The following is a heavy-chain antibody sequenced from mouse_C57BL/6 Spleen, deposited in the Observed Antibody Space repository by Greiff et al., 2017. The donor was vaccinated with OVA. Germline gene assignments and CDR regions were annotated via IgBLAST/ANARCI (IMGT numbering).Heavy chain of an antibody. CDR3: ARGKFRYSNFDY. CDR1: GYAFTNYL. V-gene: IGHV1-54*01. Sequence: QVQLQQSGAELVRPGTSVKVSCKASGYAFTNYLIEWVKQRPGQGLEWIGVINPGSGGTNYNEKFKGKATLTADKSSSTAYMQLSSLTSEDSAVYFCARGKFRYSNFDYWGQGTTLTVSS. D-gene: IGHD2-5*01. CDR2: INPGSGGT. J-gene: IGHJ2*01.